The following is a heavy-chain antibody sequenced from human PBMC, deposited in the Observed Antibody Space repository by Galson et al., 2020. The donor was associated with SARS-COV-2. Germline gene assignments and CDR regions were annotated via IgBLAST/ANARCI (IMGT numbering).Heavy chain of an antibody. Sequence: SETLSLTCTVSGGSISSGGYYWSWIRQHPGKGLEWIGYIYYSGSTYYNPSLKSRVTISVDTSKNQFSLKLSSVTAADTAVYYCARDQRLRYFDYDYYYCGMDVWGQGTTVTVSS. CDR1: GGSISSGGYY. J-gene: IGHJ6*02. V-gene: IGHV4-31*03. D-gene: IGHD3-9*01. CDR2: IYYSGST. CDR3: ARDQRLRYFDYDYYYCGMDV.